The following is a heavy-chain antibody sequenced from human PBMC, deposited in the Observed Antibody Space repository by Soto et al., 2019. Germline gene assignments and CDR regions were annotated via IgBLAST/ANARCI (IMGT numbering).Heavy chain of an antibody. Sequence: VQLVESGGGLVQPGGSLRLSCAASGFRFTSSWMSWVRQAPGKGLEWVAHINQNGGQKYYVDSAKGRFTSSRDNAKTSLYLQMNSLRVEDTAVFYCVTWADAADEDYFHHWGQGTLVTVSS. CDR3: VTWADAADEDYFHH. CDR1: GFRFTSSW. V-gene: IGHV3-7*01. J-gene: IGHJ1*01. CDR2: INQNGGQK. D-gene: IGHD3-16*01.